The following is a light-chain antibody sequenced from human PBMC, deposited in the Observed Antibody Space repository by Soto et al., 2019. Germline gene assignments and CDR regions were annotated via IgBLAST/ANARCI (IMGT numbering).Light chain of an antibody. Sequence: QSALTQPPSASGSPGQSVAISCTGTSSDVGGYNYVSWYQQHPGKAPKLMIYEVNNRPSGVPDRFSGSKSGNNASLTVSGRQAEDEADYYCSSYPGSSNVFGTGTKVTVL. CDR1: SSDVGGYNY. J-gene: IGLJ1*01. CDR2: EVN. V-gene: IGLV2-8*01. CDR3: SSYPGSSNV.